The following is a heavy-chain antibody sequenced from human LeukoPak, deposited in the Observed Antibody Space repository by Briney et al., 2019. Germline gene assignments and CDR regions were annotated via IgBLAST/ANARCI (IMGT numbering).Heavy chain of an antibody. D-gene: IGHD4-23*01. CDR2: INPNSGGT. V-gene: IGHV1-2*02. J-gene: IGHJ4*02. CDR3: ARGFVVTGDYYFDY. Sequence: ASVKVSCKASGYTFTGYYMHWVRQAPGQGLEWMGWINPNSGGTNYAQKFQGRVTMTRDTSISTAYMELSRLRSDNTAVYYCARGFVVTGDYYFDYWGQGTLVTVSS. CDR1: GYTFTGYY.